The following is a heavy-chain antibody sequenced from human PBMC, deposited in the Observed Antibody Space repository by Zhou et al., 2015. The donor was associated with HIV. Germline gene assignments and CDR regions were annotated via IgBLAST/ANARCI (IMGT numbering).Heavy chain of an antibody. CDR2: MNPNSGNT. CDR3: ARGSPRTTRFYGF. V-gene: IGHV1-8*01. J-gene: IGHJ4*02. Sequence: QVQLVQSGTEVKRPGSSVKVSCKTSGYTFTTYDINWVRQAAGQGLEWMGWMNPNSGNTGYAQKFQGRVTMTRNTSIGTAYMELTSLTFEDSAVYYCARGSPRTTRFYGFWGQGSLITVSS. CDR1: GYTFTTYD. D-gene: IGHD3-3*01.